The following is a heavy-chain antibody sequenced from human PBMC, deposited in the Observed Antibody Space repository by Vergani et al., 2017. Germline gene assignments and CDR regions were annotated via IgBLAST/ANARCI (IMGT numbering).Heavy chain of an antibody. CDR3: ARDHRDYNNYPGTFDI. V-gene: IGHV3-30*03. CDR1: GFPFSDYG. J-gene: IGHJ3*02. Sequence: QVQLVESGGGEVQPGRSLRLSCSAAGFPFSDYGVHWVRQAPGKGLEWVSVISYDGNKKNYADSVKGRFTISRDNSKNTLYLQMDSLRAEDTAVYYCARDHRDYNNYPGTFDIWGQGSMVTVSS. D-gene: IGHD5-24*01. CDR2: ISYDGNKK.